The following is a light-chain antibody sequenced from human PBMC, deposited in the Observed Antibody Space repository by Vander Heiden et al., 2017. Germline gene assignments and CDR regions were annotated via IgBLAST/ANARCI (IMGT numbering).Light chain of an antibody. V-gene: IGKV1-5*03. CDR3: QQYSYVPYT. Sequence: DIRVTQSPSILSAFIGDTITLSCRTSQDTDDSLAWYQQRQGRAPKLLVSRASSLEAGVASRFRGDGFGTEFTLTITALQVDDFATYFCQQYSYVPYTFGQGTKLE. CDR2: RAS. J-gene: IGKJ2*01. CDR1: QDTDDS.